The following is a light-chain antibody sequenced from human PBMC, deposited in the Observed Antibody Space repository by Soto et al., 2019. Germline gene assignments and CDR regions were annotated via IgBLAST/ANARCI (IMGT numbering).Light chain of an antibody. CDR1: QSVSRSY. Sequence: ESVLPPSQGTPSFAPVYISPLSCRASQSVSRSYLGWYQQKNGKAPRLLMYGASIRAAGVPDRFSGSGSGTDFTLTISRLEPEDFTVYYCHHYETFGHGTTGDLK. V-gene: IGKV3-20*01. CDR2: GAS. J-gene: IGKJ1*01. CDR3: HHYET.